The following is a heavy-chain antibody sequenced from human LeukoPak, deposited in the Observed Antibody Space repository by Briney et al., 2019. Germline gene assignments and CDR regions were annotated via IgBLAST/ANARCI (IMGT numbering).Heavy chain of an antibody. Sequence: ASVKVSCKASGGTFSSYAISWVRQAPGQGLEWMGGIIPIFGTANYAQKFQGRVTITADESTSTAYMELSSLGSEDTAVYYCARDSYSSGWLRHFDYWGQGTLVTVSS. V-gene: IGHV1-69*13. D-gene: IGHD6-19*01. CDR1: GGTFSSYA. CDR3: ARDSYSSGWLRHFDY. CDR2: IIPIFGTA. J-gene: IGHJ4*02.